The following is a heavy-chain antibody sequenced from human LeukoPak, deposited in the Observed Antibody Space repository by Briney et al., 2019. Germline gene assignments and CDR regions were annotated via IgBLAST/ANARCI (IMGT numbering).Heavy chain of an antibody. J-gene: IGHJ4*02. Sequence: PGGSLRLSCAASGFTFTSYAMTWVRQAPGKGLEWVSVIVRSGGTTYDADFVKGRFTISRDNSKNILYLHMSGLKAEDTAVYYCIRDRYYYGSGFDYWGQGTLVTVSS. D-gene: IGHD3-10*01. CDR2: IVRSGGTT. V-gene: IGHV3-23*01. CDR3: IRDRYYYGSGFDY. CDR1: GFTFTSYA.